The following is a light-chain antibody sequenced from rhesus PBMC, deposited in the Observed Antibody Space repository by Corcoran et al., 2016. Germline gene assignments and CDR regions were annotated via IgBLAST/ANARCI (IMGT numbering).Light chain of an antibody. CDR3: QQYNSYPWT. Sequence: DIQMTQSPSSLSAFVGDRVTITCQASQGISSWLAWYQQKPGKAPNLLIYGSSNLQSGVPSRFSGSGSGTDFTLTISSLQPEDFATYYYQQYNSYPWTFGPGTKVEIK. J-gene: IGKJ1*01. V-gene: IGKV1-33*02. CDR2: GSS. CDR1: QGISSW.